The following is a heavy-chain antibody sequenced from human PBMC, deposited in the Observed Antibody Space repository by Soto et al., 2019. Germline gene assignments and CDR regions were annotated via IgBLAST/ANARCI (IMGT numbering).Heavy chain of an antibody. CDR1: GGTFSSYA. V-gene: IGHV1-69*06. Sequence: SVKVSCKASGGTFSSYAISWVRQAPGQGLEWMGGIIPIFGTANYAQKFQGRVTITADKSTSTAYMELSSLRSEDTAVYYCARSIWPVPAAIEGGWYYYYNGMDVMRKRTTVTVSS. CDR3: ARSIWPVPAAIEGGWYYYYNGMDV. J-gene: IGHJ6*04. CDR2: IIPIFGTA. D-gene: IGHD2-2*02.